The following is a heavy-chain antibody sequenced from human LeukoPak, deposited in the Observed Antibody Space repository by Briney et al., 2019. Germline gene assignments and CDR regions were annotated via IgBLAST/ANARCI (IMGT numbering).Heavy chain of an antibody. CDR3: ARNHQAHWGSYWYFDL. D-gene: IGHD7-27*01. CDR2: FYYSGST. V-gene: IGHV4-39*01. CDR1: GGSISSSSYY. J-gene: IGHJ2*01. Sequence: SETLSLTCTVSGGSISSSSYYWGWIRQPPGKGLEWIGTFYYSGSTYYNPSLKSRVTISVDTSKNQFSLKLSSVTAADTAAYYCARNHQAHWGSYWYFDLWGRGTLVSVSS.